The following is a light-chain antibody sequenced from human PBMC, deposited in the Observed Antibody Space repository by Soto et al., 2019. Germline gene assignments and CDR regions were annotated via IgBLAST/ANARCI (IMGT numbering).Light chain of an antibody. Sequence: EIVMTQSPATLSVSPGERATLSCRASQSVSSNLAWYQQKPGQAPRLLIYGASTRATGIPARFSGSGSGTEVSITIRRLQSEDFAVYYCQQYNNWPDNMYTFGQGTKLEIK. CDR3: QQYNNWPDNMYT. CDR2: GAS. V-gene: IGKV3-15*01. CDR1: QSVSSN. J-gene: IGKJ2*01.